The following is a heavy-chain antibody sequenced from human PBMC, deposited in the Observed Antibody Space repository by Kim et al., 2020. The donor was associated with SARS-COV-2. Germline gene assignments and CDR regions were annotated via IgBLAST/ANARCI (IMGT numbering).Heavy chain of an antibody. CDR2: IGGDGTEK. CDR3: AKAGPDDCSSGWWCFDS. V-gene: IGHV3-23*01. J-gene: IGHJ5*01. Sequence: GGSLRLSCATSGFTFRIYAMSWVRQAPGKGLEWVSAIGGDGTEKKYADSVKGRFTISRDNSQNTLYLQINNLRVEDAAVYYCAKAGPDDCSSGWWCFDSWGQGSLVTVSS. D-gene: IGHD6-19*01. CDR1: GFTFRIYA.